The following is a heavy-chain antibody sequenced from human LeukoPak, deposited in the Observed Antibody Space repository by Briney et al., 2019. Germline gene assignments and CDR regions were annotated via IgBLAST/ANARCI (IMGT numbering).Heavy chain of an antibody. CDR1: GFTFSSYW. D-gene: IGHD1-26*01. Sequence: GGSLRLSCAASGFTFSSYWMSWVRQAPGKGLEWVAHIKQDGSEKYYVDSVKGRFTISRDNAKNSLYLQMNSLRAEDTAVYYCARSSSGSGGYYMDVWGKGTTVTVSS. CDR2: IKQDGSEK. CDR3: ARSSSGSGGYYMDV. V-gene: IGHV3-7*01. J-gene: IGHJ6*03.